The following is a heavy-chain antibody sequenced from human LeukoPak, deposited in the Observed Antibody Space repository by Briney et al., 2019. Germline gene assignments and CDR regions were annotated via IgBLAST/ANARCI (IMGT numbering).Heavy chain of an antibody. CDR2: ISSSGSTI. CDR1: GFNFSSYE. J-gene: IGHJ4*02. D-gene: IGHD6-13*01. V-gene: IGHV3-48*03. CDR3: ARGEIVQLGHPYYFDY. Sequence: GGSLRLSCAASGFNFSSYEMNWVRQAPGKGLEWVSYISSSGSTIYYADSVKGRFTISRDNAKNSLYLQMNSLRAEDTAVYYCARGEIVQLGHPYYFDYWGEGALVAVCS.